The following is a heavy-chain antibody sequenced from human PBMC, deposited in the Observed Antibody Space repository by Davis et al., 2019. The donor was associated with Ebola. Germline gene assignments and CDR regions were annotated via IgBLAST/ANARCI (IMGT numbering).Heavy chain of an antibody. CDR1: GFTFSSYG. CDR3: AREDFYSGPLGYYGLDV. CDR2: IRYDGSNK. D-gene: IGHD3-3*01. Sequence: GESLKISCAASGFTFSSYGMHWVRQAPGKGLEWVAFIRYDGSNKYYADSVKGRFTISRDSAKNSMYLQMNSLRDEDTAIYYCAREDFYSGPLGYYGLDVWGQGTTVTVSS. J-gene: IGHJ6*02. V-gene: IGHV3-30*02.